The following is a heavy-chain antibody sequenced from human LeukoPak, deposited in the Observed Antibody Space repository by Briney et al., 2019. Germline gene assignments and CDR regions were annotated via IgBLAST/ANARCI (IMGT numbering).Heavy chain of an antibody. CDR2: ISYDGSNK. Sequence: GGSLRLSCAASGFTFSSYAMHWVRQAPGKGLEWVAVISYDGSNKYYADSVKGRFTISRDNSKNTLYLQMNSLRAEDTAVYYCARDLAGESYFDYWGKGTLVTVSS. CDR3: ARDLAGESYFDY. CDR1: GFTFSSYA. J-gene: IGHJ4*02. V-gene: IGHV3-30*04. D-gene: IGHD7-27*01.